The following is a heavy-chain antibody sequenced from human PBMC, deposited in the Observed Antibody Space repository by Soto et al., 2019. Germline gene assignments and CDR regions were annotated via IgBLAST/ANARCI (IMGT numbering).Heavy chain of an antibody. D-gene: IGHD3-10*01. V-gene: IGHV5-51*01. Sequence: PGESLKISCKGSGYSFTSYWIGWVRQMPGKGLEWMGIIYPGDSDTRYSPSFQGQVTISADKSISTAYLQWSSLKASDTAMYYCARHGPDMVRGATLADVWGKGTTVTVSS. CDR1: GYSFTSYW. CDR2: IYPGDSDT. J-gene: IGHJ6*04. CDR3: ARHGPDMVRGATLADV.